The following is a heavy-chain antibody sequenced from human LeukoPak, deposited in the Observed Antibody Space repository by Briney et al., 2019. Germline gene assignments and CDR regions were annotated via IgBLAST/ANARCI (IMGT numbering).Heavy chain of an antibody. CDR1: GFTFSSYE. D-gene: IGHD5-18*01. V-gene: IGHV3-48*03. Sequence: GGSLRLSCAASGFTFSSYEMNWVRQAPGKGLEWVSYISSSGSTIYYADSVKGRFTISRDNAKNSLYLQMNSLRAEDTAVYYCASFGDAWGFTAMVLDYWGQGTLVTVSS. J-gene: IGHJ4*02. CDR2: ISSSGSTI. CDR3: ASFGDAWGFTAMVLDY.